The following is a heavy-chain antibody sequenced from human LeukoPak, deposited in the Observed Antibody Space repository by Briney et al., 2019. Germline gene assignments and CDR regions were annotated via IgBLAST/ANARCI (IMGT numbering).Heavy chain of an antibody. CDR3: ARDLGNTGWHTFDF. V-gene: IGHV6-1*01. CDR1: GDSVSSNNGA. D-gene: IGHD6-19*01. Sequence: SQTLSLTCAISGDSVSSNNGAWNWIRQSPSRGLEWLGRTYYRSKWYYDYAESMKGRITIDPDTSKNQFSLQLNSVTPEDTAVYLCARDLGNTGWHTFDFWGQGTLVTVSS. CDR2: TYYRSKWYY. J-gene: IGHJ5*01.